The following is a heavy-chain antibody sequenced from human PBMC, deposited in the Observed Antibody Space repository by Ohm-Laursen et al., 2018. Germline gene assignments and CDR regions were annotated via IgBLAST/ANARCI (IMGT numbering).Heavy chain of an antibody. CDR2: ISNSGGST. CDR3: ASHYSSGWTSFFDY. Sequence: SLRLSCSASGFIFSNHAMSWVRQAPGKGLEWVSPISNSGGSTYYADSVKGRSTISRDNSKNTLYLQMNSLRADDTAIYYCASHYSSGWTSFFDYWGQGTLVTVSS. V-gene: IGHV3-23*01. CDR1: GFIFSNHA. D-gene: IGHD6-19*01. J-gene: IGHJ4*02.